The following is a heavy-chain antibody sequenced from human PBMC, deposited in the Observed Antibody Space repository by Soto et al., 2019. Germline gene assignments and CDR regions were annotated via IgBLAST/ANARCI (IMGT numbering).Heavy chain of an antibody. CDR2: IVDSGNA. CDR1: GGSINSYC. CDR3: ARHRRTTVAKFYFDN. D-gene: IGHD4-4*01. J-gene: IGHJ4*02. V-gene: IGHV4-59*08. Sequence: QVKLQESCPGLVKPSETLSLTCTVSGGSINSYCWSWIRQPPGKGLEWMAYIVDSGNANYNPSLKNRVTISVDTCRKPVTLILISVTAPDTDVYYCARHRRTTVAKFYFDNWGQGALVTVYS.